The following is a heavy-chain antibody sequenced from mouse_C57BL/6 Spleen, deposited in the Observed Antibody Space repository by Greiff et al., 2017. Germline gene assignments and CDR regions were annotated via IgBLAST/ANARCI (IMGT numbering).Heavy chain of an antibody. Sequence: QVQLQQSGAELVKPGASVKISCKASGYAFSSYWMNWVKQRPGKGLEWIGQIYPGDGDTNYNGKVKGKATLTADKSSSTAYMQLSSLTSEDSAVYFCASLITTVVATDYWGQGTTLTVSS. CDR1: GYAFSSYW. D-gene: IGHD1-1*01. CDR2: IYPGDGDT. J-gene: IGHJ2*01. V-gene: IGHV1-80*01. CDR3: ASLITTVVATDY.